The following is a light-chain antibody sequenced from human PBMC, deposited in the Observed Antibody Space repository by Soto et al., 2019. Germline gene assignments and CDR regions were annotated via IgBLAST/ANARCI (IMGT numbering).Light chain of an antibody. CDR2: DVS. CDR1: SSDVGGYNY. CDR3: SSFTSSNTYA. V-gene: IGLV2-14*01. J-gene: IGLJ1*01. Sequence: QSVLTHPASVTGSPGQSITISCTGTSSDVGGYNYVSWYQQHPGKAPKLMIYDVSNRPSGVSNRFSGSKSGNTASLTISGLQAEDEADYYCSSFTSSNTYAFGTGTKVTVL.